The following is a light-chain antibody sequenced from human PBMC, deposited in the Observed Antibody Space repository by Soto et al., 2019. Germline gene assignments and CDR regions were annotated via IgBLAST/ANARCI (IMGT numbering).Light chain of an antibody. V-gene: IGKV1-13*02. CDR2: DAS. CDR3: QQFNGYPLT. J-gene: IGKJ5*01. CDR1: QGISSA. Sequence: AIQLTQSPSSLSASVGVRVSITCRASQGISSALAWYQQRPGKAPKLLIFDASSLESGVSSRFSGSGSGTDFTLTISSLQPEDFATYYCQQFNGYPLTFGQGTRLEIK.